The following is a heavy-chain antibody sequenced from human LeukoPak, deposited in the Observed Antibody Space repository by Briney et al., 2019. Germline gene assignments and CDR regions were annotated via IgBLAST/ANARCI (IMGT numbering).Heavy chain of an antibody. J-gene: IGHJ3*02. CDR1: GGTFSSYA. D-gene: IGHD6-19*01. Sequence: SVKVSCKASGGTFSSYAISWVRQAPGQGLEWMGGIIPIFGTANYAQKLQGRVTMTTDTSTSTAYMELRSLRSDDTAVYYCATTARGWYGDAFDIWGQGTMVTVSS. CDR3: ATTARGWYGDAFDI. CDR2: IIPIFGTA. V-gene: IGHV1-69*05.